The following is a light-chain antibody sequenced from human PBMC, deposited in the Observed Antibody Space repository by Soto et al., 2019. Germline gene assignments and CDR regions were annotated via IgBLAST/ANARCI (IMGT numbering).Light chain of an antibody. CDR2: GVS. V-gene: IGKV1-39*01. CDR3: QQSYSSPTT. J-gene: IGKJ5*01. Sequence: DIQMTQSPSSLSAPVGDRVTITCRASQSIGKHLNWYQQKPGKAPKFLVYGVSKLQSGVPSRFTGSGSGTDFTLTVNDLQPEDFATYYCQQSYSSPTTFGQGTRLEIK. CDR1: QSIGKH.